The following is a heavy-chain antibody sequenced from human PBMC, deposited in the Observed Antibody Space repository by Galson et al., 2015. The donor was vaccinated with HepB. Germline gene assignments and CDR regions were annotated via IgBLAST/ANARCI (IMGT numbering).Heavy chain of an antibody. CDR2: ISYDGSNK. D-gene: IGHD6-19*01. V-gene: IGHV3-30*18. Sequence: SLRLSCAASGFTFSSYGMHWVRQAPGKGLEWVAVISYDGSNKYYADSVKGRFTISRDNSKNTLYLQMNSLRAEDTAVYYYAKESPGIAVAGYWGQGTLVTVSS. CDR1: GFTFSSYG. J-gene: IGHJ4*02. CDR3: AKESPGIAVAGY.